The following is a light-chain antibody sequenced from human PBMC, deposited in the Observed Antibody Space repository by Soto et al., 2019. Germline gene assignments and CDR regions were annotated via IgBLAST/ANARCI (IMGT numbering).Light chain of an antibody. CDR2: TNE. CDR1: SSNIGSNY. CDR3: ASWDGGRGV. J-gene: IGLJ1*01. Sequence: QSVLTQPPSASGTPGQRVTISCSGSSSNIGSNYVYWYQQLPGMAPKLLIYTNEHRPSGGPDRFSGSKSGTSASLVISGLRSEDEADYYCASWDGGRGVFGTGTKLTVL. V-gene: IGLV1-47*02.